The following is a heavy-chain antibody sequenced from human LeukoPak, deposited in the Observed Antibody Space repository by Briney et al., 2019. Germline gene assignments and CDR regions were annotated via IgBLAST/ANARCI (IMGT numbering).Heavy chain of an antibody. V-gene: IGHV3-64D*06. Sequence: HPGGSLRLSCAASGFIFSTYTMYWVRQAPGKGLEYVSVINGDGRTTYYIDSVKGRFTISRDNSKNTLYLQMSSLSTEDTAVYYCVGDQVDDTGYLRWGQGTRVTVSA. D-gene: IGHD5-12*01. CDR3: VGDQVDDTGYLR. CDR1: GFIFSTYT. J-gene: IGHJ4*02. CDR2: INGDGRTT.